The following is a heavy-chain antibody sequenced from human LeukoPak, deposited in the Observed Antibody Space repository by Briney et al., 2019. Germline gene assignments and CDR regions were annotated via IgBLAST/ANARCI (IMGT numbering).Heavy chain of an antibody. D-gene: IGHD2-2*01. CDR3: ARDARSTRIYYYYYMDV. CDR2: IYYSGST. Sequence: PSETLSLTCTVSGGFISSHYWSWIRQPPGKGLEWIGYIYYSGSTNYNPSLKSRVTISLDTSKNQFSLKLSAVTAADTAVYYCARDARSTRIYYYYYMDVWGKGTTLTVSS. CDR1: GGFISSHY. V-gene: IGHV4-59*11. J-gene: IGHJ6*03.